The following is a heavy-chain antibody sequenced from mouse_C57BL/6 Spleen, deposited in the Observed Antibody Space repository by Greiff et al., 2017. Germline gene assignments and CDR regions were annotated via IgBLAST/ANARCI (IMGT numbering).Heavy chain of an antibody. CDR3: ARRTAHATFAD. CDR2: IDPSDSNT. V-gene: IGHV1-59*01. Sequence: VQVLESGAELVRPGTSVKLSCKASGYTFTSYWMHWVKPRPGQGLEWIGVIDPSDSNTNYNEKFKGKATLTVDTSSSTANMQLSILTSDDSAVYYCARRTAHATFADWGKTTLVTVSA. CDR1: GYTFTSYW. D-gene: IGHD3-2*02. J-gene: IGHJ3*01.